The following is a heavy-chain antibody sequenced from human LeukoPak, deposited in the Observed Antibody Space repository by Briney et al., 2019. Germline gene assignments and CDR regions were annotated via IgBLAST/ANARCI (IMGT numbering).Heavy chain of an antibody. J-gene: IGHJ4*02. CDR3: AKDRGITIMIVVPNIIDY. CDR1: GFTFISYA. Sequence: GGSLRLSCAASGFTFISYAMSWVRQAPGKVLEWVSAISGSGGSTYYADSVKGRFTISRDNSKNTLYLQMNSLRAEDTAVYYCAKDRGITIMIVVPNIIDYWGQGTLVTVSS. D-gene: IGHD3-22*01. V-gene: IGHV3-23*01. CDR2: ISGSGGST.